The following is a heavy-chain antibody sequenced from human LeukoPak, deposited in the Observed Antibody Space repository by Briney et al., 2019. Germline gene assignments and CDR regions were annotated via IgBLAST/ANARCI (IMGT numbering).Heavy chain of an antibody. CDR3: ANGPYDYVWGSYRGNYFDY. V-gene: IGHV3-30*18. CDR2: ISYDGSNK. D-gene: IGHD3-16*02. CDR1: GFTFSSYG. Sequence: GRSLRLSCAASGFTFSSYGMHWVRQAPGKGLEWVAVISYDGSNKYYADSVKGRFTISRDNSKNTLYLQMNSLRAEDTAVYYCANGPYDYVWGSYRGNYFDYWGQGTLVTVSS. J-gene: IGHJ4*02.